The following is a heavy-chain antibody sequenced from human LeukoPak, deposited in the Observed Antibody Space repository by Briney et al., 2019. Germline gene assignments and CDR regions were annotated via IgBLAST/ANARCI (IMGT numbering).Heavy chain of an antibody. Sequence: GGSLRLSCAASGFTFSDHYMDWVRQAPGKGLEWVSYISSSSSTIYYADSVKGRFTISRDNSKNTLYLQMNSLRAEDTAVYYCARDRSGDDAFDIWGQGTMVTVSS. CDR2: ISSSSSTI. CDR1: GFTFSDHY. CDR3: ARDRSGDDAFDI. J-gene: IGHJ3*02. V-gene: IGHV3-11*01. D-gene: IGHD3-3*01.